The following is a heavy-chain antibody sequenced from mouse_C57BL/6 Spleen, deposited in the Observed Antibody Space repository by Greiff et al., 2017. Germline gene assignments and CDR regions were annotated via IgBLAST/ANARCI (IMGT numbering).Heavy chain of an antibody. CDR2: IDPETGGT. CDR3: TSPLSGTKWAMDY. V-gene: IGHV1-15*01. Sequence: VQLQQSGAELVRPGASVTLSCKASGYTFTDYEMHWVKQTPVHGLEWIGAIDPETGGTAYNQKFKGKAILTADNSSSTAYMDLRSLTSEDSAVYYCTSPLSGTKWAMDYWGQGTSVTVSS. D-gene: IGHD1-3*01. J-gene: IGHJ4*01. CDR1: GYTFTDYE.